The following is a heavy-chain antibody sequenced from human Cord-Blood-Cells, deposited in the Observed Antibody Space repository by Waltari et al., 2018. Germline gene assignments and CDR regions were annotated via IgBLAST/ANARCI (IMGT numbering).Heavy chain of an antibody. V-gene: IGHV3-74*01. CDR2: INSDGSST. CDR1: GFPFSSYW. J-gene: IGHJ1*01. CDR3: ARDYGDYAEYFQH. D-gene: IGHD4-17*01. Sequence: EVQLVESGGGLVQPGGSLRLSCAASGFPFSSYWTHWVRQAPGKGLGWVSRINSDGSSTSYADSVKGRFTISRDNAKNTLYLQMNSLRAEDTAVYYCARDYGDYAEYFQHWGQGTLVTVSS.